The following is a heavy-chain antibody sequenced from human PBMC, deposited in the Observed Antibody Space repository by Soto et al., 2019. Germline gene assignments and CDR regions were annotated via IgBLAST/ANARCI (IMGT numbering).Heavy chain of an antibody. CDR3: ARLLYYYDSSGIDY. V-gene: IGHV4-61*08. CDR1: GGSISSVDYY. Sequence: SETLSLTCTVSGGSISSVDYYWSWIRQPPGKGLEWIGYIYYSGSTNYNPSLKSRVTISVDTSKNQFSLKLSSVTAADTAVYYCARLLYYYDSSGIDYWGQGTLVTVS. CDR2: IYYSGST. D-gene: IGHD3-22*01. J-gene: IGHJ4*02.